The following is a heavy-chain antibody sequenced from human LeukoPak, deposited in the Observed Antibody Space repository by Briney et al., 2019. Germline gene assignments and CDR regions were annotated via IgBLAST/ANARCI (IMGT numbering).Heavy chain of an antibody. Sequence: ASVKVSCKASGYTFSDYYMHWVRQAPGQGPEGMGWINPNSGGTNYAQKVQGRVTMTRDTSINTAYVEVGRLRSDDTAVYYCARDPSSRGNFDHWGQGTLVTVSS. CDR1: GYTFSDYY. CDR3: ARDPSSRGNFDH. J-gene: IGHJ4*02. CDR2: INPNSGGT. D-gene: IGHD5-24*01. V-gene: IGHV1-2*02.